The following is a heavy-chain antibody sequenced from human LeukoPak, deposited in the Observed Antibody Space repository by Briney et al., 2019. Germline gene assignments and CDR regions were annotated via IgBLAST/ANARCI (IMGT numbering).Heavy chain of an antibody. CDR3: AREDGYDAFDI. V-gene: IGHV1-46*01. D-gene: IGHD5-24*01. Sequence: ASVKVSCKASGYTFTSYYMHSVRQAPGHGLEWMGIINPSGGSTSYAQKFQGRVTMTRDTSTSTVYMELSSLMSGDTGVYYCAREDGYDAFDIWGQGTMVTVSS. J-gene: IGHJ3*02. CDR1: GYTFTSYY. CDR2: INPSGGST.